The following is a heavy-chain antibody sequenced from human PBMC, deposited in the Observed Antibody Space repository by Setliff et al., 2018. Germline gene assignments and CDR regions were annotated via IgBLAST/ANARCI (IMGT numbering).Heavy chain of an antibody. CDR3: GRDVFDFRTGQGGS. Sequence: GGSLRLSCGASGFTYNNCWVSWVRQAPVKGLEWLASINPQGSEKYYVDSVKGRFTIFRDNAKNSLSLQMNDLRAEDTSVYYCGRDVFDFRTGQGGSWGQGALVTVSS. CDR2: INPQGSEK. V-gene: IGHV3-7*01. J-gene: IGHJ5*02. CDR1: GFTYNNCW. D-gene: IGHD3-3*01.